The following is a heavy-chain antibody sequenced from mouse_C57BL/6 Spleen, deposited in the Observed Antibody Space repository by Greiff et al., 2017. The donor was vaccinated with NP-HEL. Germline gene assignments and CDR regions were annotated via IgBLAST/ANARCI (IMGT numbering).Heavy chain of an antibody. V-gene: IGHV1-69*01. CDR3: ARGDYGSSAYWYFDV. Sequence: QVQLQQPGAELVMPGASVKLSCKASGYTFTSYWMHWVKQTPGQGLEWIGEIDPSDSYSNSNQKFKGKSTLTVDKSSSTAYMQLSSLTSEDSAVYYCARGDYGSSAYWYFDVWGTGTTVTVSS. CDR1: GYTFTSYW. J-gene: IGHJ1*03. CDR2: IDPSDSYS. D-gene: IGHD1-1*01.